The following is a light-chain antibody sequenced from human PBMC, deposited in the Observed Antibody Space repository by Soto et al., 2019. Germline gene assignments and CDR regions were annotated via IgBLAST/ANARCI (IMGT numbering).Light chain of an antibody. Sequence: EMVLTQSPGTLSVSPGERATLSCRASQSGFDNYLAWYQQKPGQSPRLLIYGASTRATGIPDRFSGGGPGTDFPPTNSRLEPEDFAVYYYQHYGSSHPIRFGQGTRLEMK. J-gene: IGKJ5*01. CDR3: QHYGSSHPIR. CDR2: GAS. CDR1: QSGFDNY. V-gene: IGKV3-20*01.